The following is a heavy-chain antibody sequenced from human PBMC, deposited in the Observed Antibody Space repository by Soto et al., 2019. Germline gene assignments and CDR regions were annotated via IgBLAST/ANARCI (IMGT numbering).Heavy chain of an antibody. J-gene: IGHJ4*02. V-gene: IGHV2-70*11. CDR2: IDWDDDK. D-gene: IGHD4-17*01. Sequence: SGPTLVNPTQTLTLTCTFSGFSLSTSGMCVSWIRQPPGKALEWLARIDWDDDKYYSTPLKTRLTISKDTSKNQVVLTMTNMDPVDTATYYCARTMTAVTRWTFDYWGQGTLVTVSS. CDR1: GFSLSTSGMC. CDR3: ARTMTAVTRWTFDY.